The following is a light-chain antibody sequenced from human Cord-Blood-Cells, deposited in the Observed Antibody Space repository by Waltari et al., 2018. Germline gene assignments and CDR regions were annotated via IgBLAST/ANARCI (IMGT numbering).Light chain of an antibody. CDR2: KNS. V-gene: IGLV3-27*01. CDR1: VLAKKY. Sequence: SYELTQPSSVSVSPGQTARITCSGDVLAKKYARWFQQKPGQAPVLGIYKNSERPSGIPERFSGSSSGTTVCLTSSGAQVEDEADYYCYSAADNNWVFGGGTKLTVL. CDR3: YSAADNNWV. J-gene: IGLJ3*02.